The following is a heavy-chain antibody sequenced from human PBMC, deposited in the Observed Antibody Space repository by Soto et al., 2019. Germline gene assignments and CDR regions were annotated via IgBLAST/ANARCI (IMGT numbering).Heavy chain of an antibody. CDR2: MNPNSGNT. J-gene: IGHJ4*02. CDR1: GYTFTSYD. V-gene: IGHV1-8*01. CDR3: ARQGAMITFGGVFVALDY. D-gene: IGHD3-16*02. Sequence: ASVKVSCKASGYTFTSYDINWVRQATGQGLEWMGWMNPNSGNTGYAQKFQGRVTMTRNTSMSTVYMELSSLNFEDTAVYYCARQGAMITFGGVFVALDYWGQGTLVTVSS.